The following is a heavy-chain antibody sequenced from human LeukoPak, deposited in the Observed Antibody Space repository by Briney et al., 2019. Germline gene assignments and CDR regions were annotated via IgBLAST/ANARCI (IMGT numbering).Heavy chain of an antibody. D-gene: IGHD3-10*01. CDR2: INPNSGGT. CDR3: ASDYGSGTPWDY. CDR1: GYTFTGYY. J-gene: IGHJ4*02. V-gene: IGHV1-2*06. Sequence: ASVKVSCKASGYTFTGYYMHWVRQAPGQGLEWMGRINPNSGGTNYAQKFQGRVAMTRDTSISTAYMELGRLRSDDTAVYYCASDYGSGTPWDYWGQGTLVTVSS.